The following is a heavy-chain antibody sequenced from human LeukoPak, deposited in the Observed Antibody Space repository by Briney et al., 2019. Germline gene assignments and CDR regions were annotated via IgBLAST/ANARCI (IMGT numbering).Heavy chain of an antibody. CDR2: IYYSGST. J-gene: IGHJ5*02. V-gene: IGHV4-59*08. D-gene: IGHD2-2*02. CDR3: ARGHIVVVPAAIRGGHNWFNP. CDR1: GGSIRSYY. Sequence: SETLSLTCTVSGGSIRSYYWSWIRQPPGKGLEWIGYIYYSGSTNYNPSLKSRVTISVDTSKNQFSLKLSSVTAADTAVYYCARGHIVVVPAAIRGGHNWFNPWGQGTLVTVSS.